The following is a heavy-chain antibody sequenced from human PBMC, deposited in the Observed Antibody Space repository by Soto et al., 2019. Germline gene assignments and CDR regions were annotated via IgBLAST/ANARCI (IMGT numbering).Heavy chain of an antibody. V-gene: IGHV3-7*01. CDR1: GFTFSSYW. Sequence: GGSLRLSCAASGFTFSSYWVSWVRQAPGKGLEWVANIKQDGSEKYYVDSVKGRFTISRDNAKNSLYLQMNSLRAEDTAVYYCARDLSYYLFDYWGQGTLVTVSS. CDR3: ARDLSYYLFDY. D-gene: IGHD1-26*01. CDR2: IKQDGSEK. J-gene: IGHJ4*02.